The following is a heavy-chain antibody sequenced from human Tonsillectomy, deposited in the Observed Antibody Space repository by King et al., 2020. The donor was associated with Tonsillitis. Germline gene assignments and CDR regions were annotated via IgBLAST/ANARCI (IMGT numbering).Heavy chain of an antibody. CDR2: MDPHSGNT. CDR1: GYTFTGYD. CDR3: ARGDRIVAAGTEDLGFDP. D-gene: IGHD6-13*01. V-gene: IGHV1-8*01. J-gene: IGHJ5*02. Sequence: VQLVESGAEVKKPGASVKVSCKTSGYTFTGYDINWVRQATGQGLEWMGWMDPHSGNTGYAQKFQDRVTMTRKTSINTAYMELSSLRSEDTAVYYCARGDRIVAAGTEDLGFDPWGQGTLVTVSS.